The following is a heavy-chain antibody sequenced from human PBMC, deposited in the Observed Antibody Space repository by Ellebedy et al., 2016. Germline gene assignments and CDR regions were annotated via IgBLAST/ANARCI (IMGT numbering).Heavy chain of an antibody. J-gene: IGHJ4*02. Sequence: GESLKISXTAFGFSFSDHYMDWVRQAPEKGLEWVGRSGNKGNSYATDYAASVKGRFTISRDDSKNSLYLQMISLKTEDTAMYYCAKAFRAAAGPLGNWGQGTLVTVSS. CDR3: AKAFRAAAGPLGN. V-gene: IGHV3-72*01. D-gene: IGHD6-13*01. CDR1: GFSFSDHY. CDR2: SGNKGNSYAT.